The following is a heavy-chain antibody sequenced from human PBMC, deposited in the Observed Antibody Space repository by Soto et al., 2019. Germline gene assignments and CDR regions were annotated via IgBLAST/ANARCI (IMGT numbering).Heavy chain of an antibody. J-gene: IGHJ4*02. CDR3: AKGHAYDAYNQLYFDY. V-gene: IGHV3-23*01. Sequence: GGSLRLSCAASGFTFSSYAMNWVRQAPGKGLEWVSSIDGSGGSTYYAGSVKGRFTTSRDNSKNTLYLQMNSLGAADAAIYFCAKGHAYDAYNQLYFDYWGQGTLVTVST. CDR1: GFTFSSYA. D-gene: IGHD2-2*01. CDR2: IDGSGGST.